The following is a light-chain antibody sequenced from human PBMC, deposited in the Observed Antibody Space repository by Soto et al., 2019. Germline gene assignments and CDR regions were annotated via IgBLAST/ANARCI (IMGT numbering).Light chain of an antibody. J-gene: IGKJ3*01. V-gene: IGKV1-5*02. CDR1: QSISKW. Sequence: DIQMTQSPSAVSASVGDTVTIICRASQSISKWLAWYQQKPGTAPKLLIYEASKLESGVSPRFCGSGSGTEFTLTITSLQAGDFATYYCQQYNSFLFTVGPGTKVDIK. CDR2: EAS. CDR3: QQYNSFLFT.